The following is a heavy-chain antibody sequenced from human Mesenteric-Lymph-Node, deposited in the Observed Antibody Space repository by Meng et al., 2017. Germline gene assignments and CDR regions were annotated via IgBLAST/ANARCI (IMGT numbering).Heavy chain of an antibody. CDR1: GGTFSTYT. D-gene: IGHD6-13*01. J-gene: IGHJ5*02. V-gene: IGHV1-69*13. CDR2: IIPISGTT. Sequence: SVKVSCKASGGTFSTYTITWVRQAPGQGLEWMGGIIPISGTTNYAQKFQDRVTMTADESTTTAYMELSSLRSEDTAVYYCTRDHLPYSSSWYNGNWFDPWGQGTLVTVSS. CDR3: TRDHLPYSSSWYNGNWFDP.